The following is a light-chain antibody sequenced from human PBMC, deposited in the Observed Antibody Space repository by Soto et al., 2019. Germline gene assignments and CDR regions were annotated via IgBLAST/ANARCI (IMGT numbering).Light chain of an antibody. J-gene: IGLJ2*01. Sequence: QSVLTQPASVSGSPGQSITFSCTGTSSDIGAYNFVSWYQQHPGKAPKLMLYDVNIRPSGVSNRFSGSKSGNTASLTISGLQAEDVADYYCTSWTTSTTMIFGRGTEVTVL. CDR1: SSDIGAYNF. V-gene: IGLV2-14*03. CDR3: TSWTTSTTMI. CDR2: DVN.